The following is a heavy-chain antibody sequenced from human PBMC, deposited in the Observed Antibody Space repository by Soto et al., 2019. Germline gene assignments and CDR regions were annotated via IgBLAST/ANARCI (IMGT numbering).Heavy chain of an antibody. Sequence: QVQLVESGGGVVQPGRSLRLSCAASGFTVSSYGMHWVRQAPGKGLEWVAVISYDGSNKYYADSVKGRFTISRDNSKNTLYLQMNSLRAEDTAVYYCAKHGVGTYSSLDYWGQGTLVTVSS. CDR1: GFTVSSYG. CDR2: ISYDGSNK. J-gene: IGHJ4*02. V-gene: IGHV3-30*18. CDR3: AKHGVGTYSSLDY. D-gene: IGHD6-13*01.